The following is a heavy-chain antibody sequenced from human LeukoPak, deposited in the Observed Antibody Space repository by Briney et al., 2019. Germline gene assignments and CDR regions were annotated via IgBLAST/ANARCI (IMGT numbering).Heavy chain of an antibody. Sequence: ASVKVSCKVSGHTLIALSMHWVRQAPRKGVEWLGGFDPEDGETIYAQQFQGRVTMTEDTSTDTAYMELSSLRSEDTAVYYCAASSPQNWKTHEYWGEGSLVTVYS. CDR3: AASSPQNWKTHEY. CDR1: GHTLIALS. V-gene: IGHV1-24*01. J-gene: IGHJ4*02. D-gene: IGHD1-1*01. CDR2: FDPEDGET.